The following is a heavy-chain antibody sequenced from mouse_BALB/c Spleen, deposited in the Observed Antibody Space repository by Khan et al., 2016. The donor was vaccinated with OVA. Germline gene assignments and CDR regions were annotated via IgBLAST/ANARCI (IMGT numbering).Heavy chain of an antibody. CDR2: IDPSNTET. CDR3: ARSLLPSTVRAMDY. CDR1: DYTFTSKW. J-gene: IGHJ4*01. Sequence: QVRLQQSGPEVVRPGASVKMSCKASDYTFTSKWMHWVKQRPGQGLEWIGMIDPSNTETRLNQKFKDKAALNVEQSSNTAYMQFSSLTSGDSAVYDCARSLLPSTVRAMDYWVQGTSVTVST. V-gene: IGHV1S127*01. D-gene: IGHD2-10*02.